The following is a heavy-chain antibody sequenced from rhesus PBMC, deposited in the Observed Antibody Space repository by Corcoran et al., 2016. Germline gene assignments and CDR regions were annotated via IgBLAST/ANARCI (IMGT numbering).Heavy chain of an antibody. D-gene: IGHD1-26*01. CDR3: ARTGNWRYYFDY. V-gene: IGHV2-1*01. Sequence: QVTLKESGPALVKPTQTLTLTCTFSGFSLSTSGMGVGWIRQPSRKTLEWLAHIYWNDDKYYSTSLKSRLTSSKDTSKNQVVLTMTNMDPVDTATYYCARTGNWRYYFDYWGQGALVTVSS. CDR1: GFSLSTSGMG. J-gene: IGHJ4*01. CDR2: IYWNDDK.